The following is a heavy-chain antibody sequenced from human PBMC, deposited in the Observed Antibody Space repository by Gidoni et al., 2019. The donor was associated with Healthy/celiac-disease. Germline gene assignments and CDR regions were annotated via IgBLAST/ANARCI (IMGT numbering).Heavy chain of an antibody. CDR2: INHSGST. J-gene: IGHJ5*02. V-gene: IGHV4-34*01. CDR3: ARRDYIWGSYSNWFDP. Sequence: QVQLQQWGAGLLKPSETLSLTCAVYGGSFSGYYWSWIRQPPGKGLEWIGEINHSGSTNYNPSLKSRVTISVDTSKNQFSLKLSSVTAADTAVYYCARRDYIWGSYSNWFDPWGQGTLVTVSS. D-gene: IGHD3-16*01. CDR1: GGSFSGYY.